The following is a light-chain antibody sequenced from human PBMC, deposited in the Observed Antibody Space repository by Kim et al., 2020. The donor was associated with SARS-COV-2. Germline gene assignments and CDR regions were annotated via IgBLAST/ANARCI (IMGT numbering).Light chain of an antibody. CDR2: GAS. J-gene: IGKJ5*01. V-gene: IGKV3-20*01. CDR1: QSVSSSY. Sequence: LSPGERVTLACRASQSVSSSYVACYQQKPGQAPRLLIYGASSRATGIPDRFSGSGSGTDFTLTISRLEPEDFAVYYCQQYDSSITFGQGTRLEIK. CDR3: QQYDSSIT.